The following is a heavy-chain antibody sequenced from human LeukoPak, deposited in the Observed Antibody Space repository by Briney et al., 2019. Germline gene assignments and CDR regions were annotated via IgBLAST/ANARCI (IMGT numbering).Heavy chain of an antibody. D-gene: IGHD3-22*01. CDR1: GASITSSSDY. V-gene: IGHV4-39*01. CDR3: ATHYYDSSGYRRDYYFDN. J-gene: IGHJ4*02. Sequence: PSETLSLTCTVSGASITSSSDYWGWFRRPPGKGLEWIGSIIYSGRTYYNPSLKSRLTMSVDTSKSQFSLKVSSVTAADTAAYFCATHYYDSSGYRRDYYFDNWGQGILVTVSS. CDR2: IIYSGRT.